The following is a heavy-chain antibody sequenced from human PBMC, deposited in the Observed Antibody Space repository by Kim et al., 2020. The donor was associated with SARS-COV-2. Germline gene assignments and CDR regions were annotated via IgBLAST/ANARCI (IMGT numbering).Heavy chain of an antibody. Sequence: SETLSLTCTVSGASISTYYWNWIRQPPGKGLEWIGYIYYTGRTNSNPSLKSRVTISLDTSKNQFSLKLSSVTAADTALYYCARAVVIQGYWYFDLWGRGTLVTVSS. CDR3: ARAVVIQGYWYFDL. D-gene: IGHD2-21*01. CDR1: GASISTYY. V-gene: IGHV4-59*13. J-gene: IGHJ2*01. CDR2: IYYTGRT.